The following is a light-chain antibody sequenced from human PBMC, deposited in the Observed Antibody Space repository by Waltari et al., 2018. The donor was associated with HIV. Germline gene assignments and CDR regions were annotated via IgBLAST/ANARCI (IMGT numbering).Light chain of an antibody. V-gene: IGLV3-25*03. J-gene: IGLJ1*01. CDR3: QSADSSGGYV. CDR1: ALPKQY. Sequence: SYELTQPPSVSVSPGQTARIPCPGDALPKQYAYWYQQKPGQAPVLVIYKDSERPSGIPERFSGSSSGTTVTLTISGVQAEDEADYYCQSADSSGGYVFGTGTKVTVL. CDR2: KDS.